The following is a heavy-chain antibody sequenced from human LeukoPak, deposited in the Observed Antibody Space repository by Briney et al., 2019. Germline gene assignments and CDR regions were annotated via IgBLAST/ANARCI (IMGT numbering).Heavy chain of an antibody. Sequence: SETLSLTCTVSGGSISSYYWSWIRQPPGKGLEWIGYIYYSGSTNHNPSLKSRVTISVDTSKNQFSLKLSSVTAADTAVYYCARWERGYFDYWGQGPLVTVSS. D-gene: IGHD3-22*01. CDR3: ARWERGYFDY. V-gene: IGHV4-59*01. J-gene: IGHJ4*02. CDR1: GGSISSYY. CDR2: IYYSGST.